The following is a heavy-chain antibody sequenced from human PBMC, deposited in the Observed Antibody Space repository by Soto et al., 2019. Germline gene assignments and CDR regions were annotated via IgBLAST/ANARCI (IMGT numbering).Heavy chain of an antibody. D-gene: IGHD3-3*01. CDR2: ISGSGGST. Sequence: GGSLRLSCAASGFTFSSYAMSWVRQAPGKGLEWVSAISGSGGSTYYADSVKGRFTISRDNSKNTLYLQMNSLRAEDTAVYYCAKVPPAEYYDFWSGYLFDYWGQGTLVTVSS. CDR1: GFTFSSYA. J-gene: IGHJ4*02. V-gene: IGHV3-23*01. CDR3: AKVPPAEYYDFWSGYLFDY.